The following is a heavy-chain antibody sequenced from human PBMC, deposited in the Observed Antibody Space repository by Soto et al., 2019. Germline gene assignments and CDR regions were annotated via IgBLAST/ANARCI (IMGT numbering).Heavy chain of an antibody. CDR2: FSHSGT. CDR3: ARGTSATVPYWFFDL. J-gene: IGHJ2*01. CDR1: GGSINSGGYS. Sequence: QLQLQESGSGLVKPSQTLSLSCAVSGGSINSGGYSWNWIRQSPGKGLEWIGYFSHSGTYYKPSLESRVTISVDRSREEFSLRLKFLTAADTAVYYCARGTSATVPYWFFDLWGRGTLVTVSS. D-gene: IGHD1-1*01. V-gene: IGHV4-30-2*06.